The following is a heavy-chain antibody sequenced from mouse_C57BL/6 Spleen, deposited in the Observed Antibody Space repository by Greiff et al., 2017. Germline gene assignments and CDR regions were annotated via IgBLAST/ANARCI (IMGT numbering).Heavy chain of an antibody. V-gene: IGHV3-6*01. Sequence: EVKLMESGPGLVKPSQSLSLTCSVTGYSITSGYYWNWIRQFPGNKLEWMGYISYDGSNNYNPSLKNRISITRDPSKNQFFLKLNSVTTEDTATYYCARLYDYENFDYWGQGTTLTVSS. D-gene: IGHD2-4*01. J-gene: IGHJ2*01. CDR2: ISYDGSN. CDR3: ARLYDYENFDY. CDR1: GYSITSGYY.